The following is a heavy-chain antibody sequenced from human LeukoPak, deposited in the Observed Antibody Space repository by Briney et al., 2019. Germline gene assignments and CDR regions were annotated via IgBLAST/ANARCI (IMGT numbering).Heavy chain of an antibody. D-gene: IGHD3-22*01. V-gene: IGHV3-48*01. CDR1: GFTFSSYS. CDR2: ISSSSSTI. CDR3: ARVHSSGYYNAFDI. J-gene: IGHJ3*02. Sequence: PGGSLRLSCAASGFTFSSYSMNWVRQAPGKGLEWVSYISSSSSTIYYADSVKGRFTISRDNAKNSLYLQMNSLRAEDTAVYYCARVHSSGYYNAFDIWGQGTMVTVSS.